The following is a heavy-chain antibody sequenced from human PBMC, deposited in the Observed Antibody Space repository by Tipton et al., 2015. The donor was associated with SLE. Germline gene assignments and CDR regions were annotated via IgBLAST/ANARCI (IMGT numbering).Heavy chain of an antibody. CDR2: ISSSGSTV. D-gene: IGHD2/OR15-2a*01. Sequence: GSLRLSCAASGFTFSAYEMNWVRQAPGKGPEWVSYISSSGSTVYYADSVKGRFTISRDNAKNSLYLQMSSLRAEDTAVYYCAREYFGEAFDIWGQGPMVTVSS. J-gene: IGHJ3*02. CDR1: GFTFSAYE. CDR3: AREYFGEAFDI. V-gene: IGHV3-48*03.